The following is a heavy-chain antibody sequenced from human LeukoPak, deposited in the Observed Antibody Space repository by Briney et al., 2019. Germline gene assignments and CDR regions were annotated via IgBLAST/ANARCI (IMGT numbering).Heavy chain of an antibody. D-gene: IGHD2-21*01. V-gene: IGHV3-23*01. J-gene: IGHJ4*02. Sequence: GGSLRLSCAASGFTFSSYAMSWVRQAPGKGLEWVSAISGSGGSTYYADSVKGRFTISRDNSKNTLYLQMNSLRAEDTAVYYCGKDFGNCGGDCYYFDYWGQGTLVTVSS. CDR2: ISGSGGST. CDR3: GKDFGNCGGDCYYFDY. CDR1: GFTFSSYA.